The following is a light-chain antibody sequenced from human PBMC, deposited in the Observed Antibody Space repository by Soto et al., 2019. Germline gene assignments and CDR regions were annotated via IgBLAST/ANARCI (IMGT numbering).Light chain of an antibody. V-gene: IGKV3-20*01. CDR2: DAS. CDR3: QQYGRSPGLFT. Sequence: EIVLTQSPGTLSLSPGERATLSCRASQSVSNTDLAWYQQKPGQAPRLLIYDASSRATGIPDRFSGSGSGTDFTLTISRLEPDDFAVYYCQQYGRSPGLFTFGPGTKVDIK. CDR1: QSVSNTD. J-gene: IGKJ3*01.